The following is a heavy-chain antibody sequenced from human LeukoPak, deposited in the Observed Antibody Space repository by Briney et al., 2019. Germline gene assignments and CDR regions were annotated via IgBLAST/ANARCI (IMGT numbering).Heavy chain of an antibody. V-gene: IGHV4-39*07. CDR3: ARDPITIFGVALEGAFDI. J-gene: IGHJ3*02. CDR1: GSSISSSSYY. D-gene: IGHD3-3*01. Sequence: TSETLSLTCTVSGSSISSSSYYWGWIRQPPGKGLEWIGSIYYGGSTYYNPSLKSRVTISVDTSKNQFSLKLSSVTAADTAVYYCARDPITIFGVALEGAFDIWGQGTMVTVSS. CDR2: IYYGGST.